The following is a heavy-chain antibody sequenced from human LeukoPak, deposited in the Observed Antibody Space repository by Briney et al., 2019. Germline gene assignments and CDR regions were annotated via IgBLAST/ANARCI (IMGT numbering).Heavy chain of an antibody. V-gene: IGHV1-18*01. CDR1: GYTFNQYG. CDR3: ARRGLSDFCYYYMDV. D-gene: IGHD4-17*01. J-gene: IGHJ6*03. Sequence: ASVKVSRKASGYTFNQYGITWVRQAPGQELEWMGWISAYNGNTNYAQKLQGRVIMTTDTSTSTAYMELRSLRSDDTAVYYCARRGLSDFCYYYMDVWGKGTTVTVSS. CDR2: ISAYNGNT.